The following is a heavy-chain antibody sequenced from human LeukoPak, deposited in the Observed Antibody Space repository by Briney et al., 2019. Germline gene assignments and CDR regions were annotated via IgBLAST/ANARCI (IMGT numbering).Heavy chain of an antibody. CDR1: GGSFSGYY. CDR3: ARDSGGIMVREAQTPQGIYFDP. CDR2: INHSGST. J-gene: IGHJ5*02. D-gene: IGHD3-10*01. Sequence: PSETLSLTCAVYGGSFSGYYWSWIRQPPGKGLEWIGEINHSGSTNYDPSLKSRVTISVDTSKNQFSLKLSSVTAADTAVYYCARDSGGIMVREAQTPQGIYFDPWGQGTLVTVSS. V-gene: IGHV4-34*01.